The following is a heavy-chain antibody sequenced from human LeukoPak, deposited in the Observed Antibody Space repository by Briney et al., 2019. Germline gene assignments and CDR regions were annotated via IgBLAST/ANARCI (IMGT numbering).Heavy chain of an antibody. CDR3: ARSLVRRGSFDY. J-gene: IGHJ4*02. Sequence: ASVNVSCKASGYTFTSYYMHWVRQAPGQGLEWMGIINPSGGSTSYAQKFQGRVTMTRDTSTSTVYMELSSLRSEDTAVYYCARSLVRRGSFDYWGQGTLVTVSS. D-gene: IGHD1-26*01. V-gene: IGHV1-46*01. CDR1: GYTFTSYY. CDR2: INPSGGST.